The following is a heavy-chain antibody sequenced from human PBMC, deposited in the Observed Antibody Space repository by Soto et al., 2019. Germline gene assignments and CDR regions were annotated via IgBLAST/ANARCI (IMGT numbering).Heavy chain of an antibody. Sequence: SETLSLTCPVSGGSISSYFWSWIRQPPGKGLEWIGYIYSSGSPCYNPSLKSRVTVSVDTSKNQISLKLSSVTAADTAVYYCASRNRYCSSTSCYTGFDPWGQGTLVTVSS. CDR3: ASRNRYCSSTSCYTGFDP. CDR2: IYSSGSP. CDR1: GGSISSYF. J-gene: IGHJ5*02. V-gene: IGHV4-59*04. D-gene: IGHD2-2*02.